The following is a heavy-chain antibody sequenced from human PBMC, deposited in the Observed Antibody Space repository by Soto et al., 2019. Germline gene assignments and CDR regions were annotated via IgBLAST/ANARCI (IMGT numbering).Heavy chain of an antibody. CDR3: ARAYSSSWYRTAYYFDY. J-gene: IGHJ4*02. CDR1: GYTFTGYY. D-gene: IGHD6-13*01. CDR2: INPNSGGT. V-gene: IGHV1-2*04. Sequence: QVQLVQSGAEVKKPGASVKVSCKASGYTFTGYYMHWVRQAPGQGLEWMGWINPNSGGTNYAQKFQGWVTMTRDTSISTAYMELSRLRSDDTAVYYCARAYSSSWYRTAYYFDYWGQETLVTVSS.